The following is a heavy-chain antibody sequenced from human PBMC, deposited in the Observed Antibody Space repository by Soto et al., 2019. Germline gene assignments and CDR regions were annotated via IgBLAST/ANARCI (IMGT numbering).Heavy chain of an antibody. V-gene: IGHV1-24*01. CDR2: CDVEDGET. J-gene: IGHJ4*02. CDR1: GYTLTELS. Sequence: ASVKVSCKVSGYTLTELSMHLVRQAPGKGLEWMGGCDVEDGETIYAQNFQGRVTMTEDTSTDTAYMEMSSVRSEKYAVYYCATEKWIHIWSFDYWGQGTLVTVSS. CDR3: ATEKWIHIWSFDY. D-gene: IGHD5-18*01.